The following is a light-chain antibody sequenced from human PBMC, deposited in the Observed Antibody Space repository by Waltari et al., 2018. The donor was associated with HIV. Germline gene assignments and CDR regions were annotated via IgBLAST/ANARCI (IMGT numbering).Light chain of an antibody. CDR2: GAS. CDR1: QGIAIY. CDR3: QKYNSAPRT. J-gene: IGKJ1*01. V-gene: IGKV1-27*01. Sequence: DIQMTPSPSSLSASVGDRVTITCRATQGIAIYLAWYQQKPGMVPQLLIYGASTLHPGAPSRFSGSGSGTDLTLTITSLQPEDAATYFCQKYNSAPRTFGQGTKVEI.